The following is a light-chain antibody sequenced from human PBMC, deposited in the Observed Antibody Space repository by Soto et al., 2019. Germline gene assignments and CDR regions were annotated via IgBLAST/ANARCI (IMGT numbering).Light chain of an antibody. Sequence: EIVLTQSPATLSLSPGERATLSCRASQSVSRSLAWYQQKPGQAPRLLIYDASNRATGIPARFSGSGSGTDFTLTISSLEPEDFAVYYCQQRSNWPSITFGQGTRLEIK. CDR1: QSVSRS. CDR2: DAS. CDR3: QQRSNWPSIT. V-gene: IGKV3-11*01. J-gene: IGKJ5*01.